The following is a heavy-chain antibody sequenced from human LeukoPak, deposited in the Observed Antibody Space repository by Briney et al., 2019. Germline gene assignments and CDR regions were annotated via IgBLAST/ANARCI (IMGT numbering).Heavy chain of an antibody. J-gene: IGHJ3*02. D-gene: IGHD3-22*01. CDR1: GGSISSGDYY. CDR2: IYYSGST. Sequence: SETLPLTCTVSGGSISSGDYYWSWIRQPPGKGLEWIGYIYYSGSTNYNPSLKSRVTISVDTSKNQFSLKLSSVTAADTAVYYCARGEYYDSSGPDAFDIWGQGTMVTVSS. CDR3: ARGEYYDSSGPDAFDI. V-gene: IGHV4-61*08.